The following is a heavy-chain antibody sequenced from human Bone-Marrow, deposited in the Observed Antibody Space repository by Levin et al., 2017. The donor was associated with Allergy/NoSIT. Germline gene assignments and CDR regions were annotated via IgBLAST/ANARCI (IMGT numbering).Heavy chain of an antibody. CDR3: TISNALHI. J-gene: IGHJ3*02. V-gene: IGHV5-51*01. CDR2: VYPGDSDT. Sequence: KRGESLKISCKASGYRFDKFWVAWVRQTPERGLEWIGIVYPGDSDTRYSPSFQGQVTISADKSINTAYLQWTGLKASDTAMYYCTISNALHIWGQGTMVTVSS. CDR1: GYRFDKFW. D-gene: IGHD3-16*01.